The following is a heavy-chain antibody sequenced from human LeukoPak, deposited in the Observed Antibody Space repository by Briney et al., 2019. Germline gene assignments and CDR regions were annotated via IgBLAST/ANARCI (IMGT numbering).Heavy chain of an antibody. V-gene: IGHV7-4-1*02. J-gene: IGHJ4*02. CDR2: INTNTGNP. Sequence: GASVKVSCKASGYTFTSYAMNWVRQAPGQGLEWMGWINTNTGNPTYAQGFTGRFVFSLDTSVSTAYLQISSLKAEDTAVYYCARDFEYYYDSSGYSFDYWGQGTLVTVSS. D-gene: IGHD3-22*01. CDR3: ARDFEYYYDSSGYSFDY. CDR1: GYTFTSYA.